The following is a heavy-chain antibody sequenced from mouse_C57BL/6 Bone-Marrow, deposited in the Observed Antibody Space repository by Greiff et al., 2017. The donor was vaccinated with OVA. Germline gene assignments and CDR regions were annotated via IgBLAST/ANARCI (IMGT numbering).Heavy chain of an antibody. Sequence: EVQVVESGGGLVQPGGSLSLSCAASGFTFTDYYMSWVRQPPGKALEWLGFIRNKANGYTTEYSASVKGRFTISRDNSQSILYLQMNALRAEDSATYYCARGSYGSNAYWGQGTLVTVSA. J-gene: IGHJ3*01. CDR1: GFTFTDYY. D-gene: IGHD1-1*01. CDR2: IRNKANGYTT. CDR3: ARGSYGSNAY. V-gene: IGHV7-3*01.